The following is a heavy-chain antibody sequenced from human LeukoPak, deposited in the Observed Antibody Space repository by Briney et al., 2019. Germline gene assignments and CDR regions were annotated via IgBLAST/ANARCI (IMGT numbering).Heavy chain of an antibody. Sequence: GGSLRLSCAASGLPLSIYWVLGVRQAPERGVVWVSRISRYGSSTYYADSVKGRFSVSRDNAKNTLFLLMNSLRAEDTAVYYCARGGHCSSISCSPYNWIDPWGQGTLVTVSS. CDR3: ARGGHCSSISCSPYNWIDP. CDR1: GLPLSIYW. J-gene: IGHJ5*02. V-gene: IGHV3-74*01. D-gene: IGHD2-2*01. CDR2: ISRYGSST.